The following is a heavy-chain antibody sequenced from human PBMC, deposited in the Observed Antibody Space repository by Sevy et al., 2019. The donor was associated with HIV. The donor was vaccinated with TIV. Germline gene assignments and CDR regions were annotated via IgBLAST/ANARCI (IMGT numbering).Heavy chain of an antibody. D-gene: IGHD2-21*02. Sequence: QLGGSLRLSCAASGFTFSSYEMNWVRQAPGKGLEWVSYISSSGSTIYYADSVKGRFTISRDNAKNSLYLQMNSLRAEDTAVYYCARGGNCGGDCYQYNWFDPWGQGTLVTVSS. V-gene: IGHV3-48*03. CDR1: GFTFSSYE. CDR2: ISSSGSTI. J-gene: IGHJ5*02. CDR3: ARGGNCGGDCYQYNWFDP.